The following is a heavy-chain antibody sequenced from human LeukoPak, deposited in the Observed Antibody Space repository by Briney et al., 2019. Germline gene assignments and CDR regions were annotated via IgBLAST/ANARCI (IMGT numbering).Heavy chain of an antibody. J-gene: IGHJ4*02. V-gene: IGHV3-74*01. Sequence: GGSLRLSCATSAFTFSSYWMHWVRQAPGKGLVWVSRNSDGSSRSYADYVKGRFTISRDDAKNTLYLQMSSLSVDDRAIYYCTRGSPGYSSSWLDFWGQGILVTVSS. CDR1: AFTFSSYW. CDR3: TRGSPGYSSSWLDF. CDR2: NSDGSSR. D-gene: IGHD6-13*01.